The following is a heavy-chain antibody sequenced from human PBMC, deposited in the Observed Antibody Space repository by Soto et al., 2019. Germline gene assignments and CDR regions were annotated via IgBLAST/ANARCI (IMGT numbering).Heavy chain of an antibody. Sequence: QVHLVESGGGVVQPGRSLRLSCEASAFASGFPFIRMAMHCVRQAPGRVLERVSVISFDGSNQYYADSVNGRFIISRDNTKNTLYLQMNRLRDEDTAIYYCARDTVVYFSSRTYGMDVWGQGTTVTVSS. CDR3: ARDTVVYFSSRTYGMDV. CDR1: AFASGFPFIRMA. J-gene: IGHJ6*02. V-gene: IGHV3-30-3*01. D-gene: IGHD3-10*01. CDR2: ISFDGSNQ.